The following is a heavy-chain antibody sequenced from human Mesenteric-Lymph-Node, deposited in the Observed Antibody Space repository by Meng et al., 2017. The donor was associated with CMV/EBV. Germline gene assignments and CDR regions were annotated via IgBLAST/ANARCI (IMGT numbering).Heavy chain of an antibody. Sequence: SETLSLTCTVSGGSISSSSYYWSWIRQPPGKGLEWIGYIYYSGSTNYNPSLKSRVTISVDTSKNQFSLKLSSVTAADTAVYYCARAGDYGDYWASRPSMTFDYWGQGTLVTVSS. CDR1: GGSISSSSYY. D-gene: IGHD4-17*01. CDR3: ARAGDYGDYWASRPSMTFDY. CDR2: IYYSGST. V-gene: IGHV4-61*01. J-gene: IGHJ4*02.